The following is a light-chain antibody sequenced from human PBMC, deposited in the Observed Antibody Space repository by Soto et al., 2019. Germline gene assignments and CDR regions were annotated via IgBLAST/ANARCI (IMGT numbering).Light chain of an antibody. J-gene: IGKJ1*01. CDR1: QSVGTN. Sequence: EIVMTQSPATLSVSPGERATLSCRASQSVGTNLAWYQQKRGQAPRLLIYGAFSRDTGIPARFSGSGSGTEFTLTISSLQSEDFAVYYCQQYNNWWTFGQGTKVEIK. CDR3: QQYNNWWT. CDR2: GAF. V-gene: IGKV3-15*01.